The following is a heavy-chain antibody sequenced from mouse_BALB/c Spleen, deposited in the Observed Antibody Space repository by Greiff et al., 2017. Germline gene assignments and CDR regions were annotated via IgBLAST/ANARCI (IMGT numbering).Heavy chain of an antibody. Sequence: DVQLQESGPGLVKPSQSLSLTCTVTGYSITSDYAWNWIRQFPGNKLEWMGYISYSGSTSYNPSLKSRISITRDTSKNQFFLQLNSVTTEDTATYYCASYYGNFDYWGQGTTLTVSS. J-gene: IGHJ2*01. CDR1: GYSITSDYA. CDR2: ISYSGST. CDR3: ASYYGNFDY. V-gene: IGHV3-2*02. D-gene: IGHD2-10*01.